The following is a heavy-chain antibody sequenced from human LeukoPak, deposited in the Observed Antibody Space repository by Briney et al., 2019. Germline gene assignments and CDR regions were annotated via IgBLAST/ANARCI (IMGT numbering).Heavy chain of an antibody. CDR3: GKDIESYDFWSGYEY. D-gene: IGHD3-3*01. Sequence: PGGSLRLSCAASGFTFDEYSMQWVRQAPGKGLEWVSVIEWNGGRTYYADSVKGRFTISRDNHKKSLYLQMNSLRTEDTAFYYCGKDIESYDFWSGYEYRGQGTLVTVSS. CDR2: IEWNGGRT. CDR1: GFTFDEYS. J-gene: IGHJ4*02. V-gene: IGHV3-43*01.